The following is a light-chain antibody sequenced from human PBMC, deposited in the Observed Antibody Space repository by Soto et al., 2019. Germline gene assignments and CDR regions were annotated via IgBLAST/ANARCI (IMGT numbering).Light chain of an antibody. V-gene: IGKV3-11*01. CDR1: QSVSSS. J-gene: IGKJ4*01. CDR3: QQRNSWPPLT. CDR2: DAS. Sequence: EIVLTQSPGTLSLSPGERATLSCRASQSVSSSSLAWYQQKPGQAPRLLIYDASNRATGIPGRFSGSGSGTDFTLTISSLEPEDFAVYYCQQRNSWPPLTFGGGTKVDI.